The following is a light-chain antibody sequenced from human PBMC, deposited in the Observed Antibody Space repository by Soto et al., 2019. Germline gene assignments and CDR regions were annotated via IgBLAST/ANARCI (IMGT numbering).Light chain of an antibody. CDR3: SSYTTSSTVV. J-gene: IGLJ2*01. CDR2: EVN. Sequence: QSALTQPASVSGSPGQSITFSCTGTSSDVGVFHYVSWYQQHPGKAPKLIIYEVNNRPSGVSNRFSGSKSGNTASLTISGLQAEDEADYYCSSYTTSSTVVFGGGTKVTVL. V-gene: IGLV2-14*01. CDR1: SSDVGVFHY.